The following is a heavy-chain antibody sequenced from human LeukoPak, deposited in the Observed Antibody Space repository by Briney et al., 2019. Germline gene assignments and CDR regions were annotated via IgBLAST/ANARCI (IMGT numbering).Heavy chain of an antibody. CDR3: ASPAYSSGWYGVDY. V-gene: IGHV1-46*01. Sequence: ASVKVSCKASGYTFTSYYMHWVRQAPGQGLEWMGIINPSGGSTSYAQKFQGRVTITRDTSASTAYMELSSLRSEDTAVYYCASPAYSSGWYGVDYWGQGTLVTVSS. CDR1: GYTFTSYY. CDR2: INPSGGST. J-gene: IGHJ4*02. D-gene: IGHD6-19*01.